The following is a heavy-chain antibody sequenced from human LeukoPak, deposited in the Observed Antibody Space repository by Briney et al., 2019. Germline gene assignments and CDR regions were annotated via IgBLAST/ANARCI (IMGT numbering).Heavy chain of an antibody. CDR2: ISSSSSYI. D-gene: IGHD5-12*01. V-gene: IGHV3-21*01. Sequence: GGSLRLSCAASGFTFSSYSMNWVRQAPGKGLEWVSSISSSSSYIYYADSVKGRFTISRDNAKNSLYLQMNSLRAEDTAVYYCARGLWLRSSLDYWGQGTLVTVSS. CDR1: GFTFSSYS. J-gene: IGHJ4*02. CDR3: ARGLWLRSSLDY.